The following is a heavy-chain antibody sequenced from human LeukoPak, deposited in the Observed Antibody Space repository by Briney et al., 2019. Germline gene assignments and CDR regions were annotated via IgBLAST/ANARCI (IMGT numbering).Heavy chain of an antibody. CDR2: IYPRDSDT. CDR1: VYTFTHQW. D-gene: IGHD3-16*01. Sequence: GESLKISCEASVYTFTHQWIGWVRQMPGTGLEWVGIIYPRDSDTIYSPSFQGHVTISADTSINTAYLEWRSLEASDTAMYYCARHSDVVGAIWGQGTQVTVSS. J-gene: IGHJ4*02. V-gene: IGHV5-51*01. CDR3: ARHSDVVGAI.